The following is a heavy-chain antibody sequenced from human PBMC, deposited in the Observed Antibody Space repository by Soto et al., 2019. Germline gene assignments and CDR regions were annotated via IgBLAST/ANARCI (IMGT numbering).Heavy chain of an antibody. CDR3: ARVSSSSLFDY. J-gene: IGHJ4*02. V-gene: IGHV3-11*01. Sequence: VHLVDSGGGLVKPGGSLRLSCAASGFTFSDYFMTWIRQAPGKGLEWVSYIGSRGSPIYYVDSVKGRFTISRDNAKDSLYLHMNSLRAEETAVYYCARVSSSSLFDYWGQGTLVTVSS. D-gene: IGHD6-6*01. CDR2: IGSRGSPI. CDR1: GFTFSDYF.